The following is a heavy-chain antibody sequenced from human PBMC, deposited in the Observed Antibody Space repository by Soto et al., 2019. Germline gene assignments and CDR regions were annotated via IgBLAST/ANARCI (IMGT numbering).Heavy chain of an antibody. J-gene: IGHJ4*02. CDR1: GFSFDAYA. CDR3: AKDRYTMTTFSDY. V-gene: IGHV3-9*01. Sequence: EVQLVESGGGLVQPGRSLRLSCAASGFSFDAYAMHWVRQAPGKGLEWVSGISWNSGSIAYADSVKGRFTISRDNAKNSLYLQMNSQRGEDTALYYCAKDRYTMTTFSDYWGQGTQVTVSS. CDR2: ISWNSGSI. D-gene: IGHD3-16*01.